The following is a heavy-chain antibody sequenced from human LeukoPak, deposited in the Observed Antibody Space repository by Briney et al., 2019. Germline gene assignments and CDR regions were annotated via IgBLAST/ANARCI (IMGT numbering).Heavy chain of an antibody. J-gene: IGHJ3*02. D-gene: IGHD3-22*01. CDR3: ARDRPIMYYDSSGYYREPLAFDI. CDR1: GGSISSYY. V-gene: IGHV4-59*12. CDR2: IYYSGST. Sequence: SETLSLTCTVSGGSISSYYWSWIRQPPGKGLEWIGYIYYSGSTYYNPSLKSRVTISVDTSKNQFSLKLSSVTAADTAVYYCARDRPIMYYDSSGYYREPLAFDIWGQGTMVTVSS.